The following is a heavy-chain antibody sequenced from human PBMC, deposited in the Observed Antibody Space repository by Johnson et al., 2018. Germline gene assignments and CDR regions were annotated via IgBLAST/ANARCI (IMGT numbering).Heavy chain of an antibody. D-gene: IGHD2-8*02. J-gene: IGHJ6*02. CDR2: INSDERST. CDR3: ARGQGTGSYYYYGMDV. V-gene: IGHV3-74*02. CDR1: GFTFSSYW. Sequence: VQLVESGGGVVQPGRSLRLSCAASGFTFSSYWMHWVRQAPGKGLVWVSRINSDERSTNYAESVKGRFTISRDNAKNTLYLQVNSLRAEDTAVYYCARGQGTGSYYYYGMDVWGQGTTVTVSS.